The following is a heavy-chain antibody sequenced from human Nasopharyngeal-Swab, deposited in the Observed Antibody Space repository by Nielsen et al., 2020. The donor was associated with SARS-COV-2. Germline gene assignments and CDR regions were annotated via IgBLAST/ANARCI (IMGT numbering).Heavy chain of an antibody. J-gene: IGHJ4*02. D-gene: IGHD7-27*01. CDR3: ARDSTPQGKLGADY. Sequence: SETLSLTCAVSGGSISIINWWSWVRQPPGKGLEWIGEIYHSGSTNYNPSLKSRVTISVDTSKNQFSLKLSSVTAADTAVYYCARDSTPQGKLGADYWGQGTLVTVSS. CDR2: IYHSGST. CDR1: GGSISIINW. V-gene: IGHV4-4*02.